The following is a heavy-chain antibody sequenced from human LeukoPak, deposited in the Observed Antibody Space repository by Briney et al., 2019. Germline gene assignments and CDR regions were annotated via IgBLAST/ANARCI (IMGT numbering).Heavy chain of an antibody. Sequence: SETLSLTCAVYGGSFSGYYWSWIRQPPGKGLEWIGEINHRGSTNYNPSLKSRVTISVDTSKNQFSLKLSSVTAADTAVYYCARGLVVVPAARPADYYYGMDVWGQGTTVTVSS. CDR2: INHRGST. CDR1: GGSFSGYY. D-gene: IGHD2-2*01. J-gene: IGHJ6*02. V-gene: IGHV4-34*01. CDR3: ARGLVVVPAARPADYYYGMDV.